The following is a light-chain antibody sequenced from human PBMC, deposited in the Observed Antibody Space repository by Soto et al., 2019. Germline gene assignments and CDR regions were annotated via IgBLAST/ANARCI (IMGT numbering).Light chain of an antibody. V-gene: IGLV2-14*01. Sequence: QSVLTQPASVSGSPGQSITISCTGTSSDVGGYNYVSWYQQHPGKAPKLMNYEVSNRPSGVSNRFSGSKSGNTASLNISGLQAEDEADYYCNSYTSSNTLVFGTGTKLTVL. CDR2: EVS. CDR3: NSYTSSNTLV. J-gene: IGLJ1*01. CDR1: SSDVGGYNY.